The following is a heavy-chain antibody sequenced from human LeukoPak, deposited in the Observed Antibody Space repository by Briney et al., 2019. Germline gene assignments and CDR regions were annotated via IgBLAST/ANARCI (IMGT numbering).Heavy chain of an antibody. CDR1: GYTFSSYD. CDR2: MNPNSGKT. CDR3: TRSVRCGSIDY. V-gene: IGHV1-8*01. J-gene: IGHJ4*02. Sequence: ASVKVSCKASGYTFSSYDINWVRQATGQGLEWMGWMNPNSGKTGYAQKFQGRVTMTRSTSISTAYMELSSLRSEDTAVYYCTRSVRCGSIDYWGPGTLVTVSS. D-gene: IGHD5-12*01.